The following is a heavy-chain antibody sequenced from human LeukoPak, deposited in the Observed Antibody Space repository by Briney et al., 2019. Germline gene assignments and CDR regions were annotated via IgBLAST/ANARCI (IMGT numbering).Heavy chain of an antibody. CDR2: IKQDGGEK. Sequence: GGSLRLSCVASGFAFSSYWMSWVRQAPGKGLEWVANIKQDGGEKYYVDSVKGRFTISRDNAKNTLFLQMNSLRVEDTAVYYCARLGGSYYTYWGQGTLVTVSS. CDR3: ARLGGSYYTY. CDR1: GFAFSSYW. V-gene: IGHV3-7*01. D-gene: IGHD1-26*01. J-gene: IGHJ4*02.